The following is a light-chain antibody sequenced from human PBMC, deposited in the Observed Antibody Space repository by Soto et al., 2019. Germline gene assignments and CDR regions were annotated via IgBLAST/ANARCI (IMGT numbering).Light chain of an antibody. V-gene: IGKV3-15*01. CDR3: KQYKNWVT. Sequence: EIGMTQSPATLSVSPGERATLSCRASQSVSSNLAWYQQKPGQAPRLLIYGASTRAAGIPAWFSGSGSGTEFTLTISSLQSEDFAVYYWKQYKNWVTFGPGTKVDIK. CDR2: GAS. CDR1: QSVSSN. J-gene: IGKJ3*01.